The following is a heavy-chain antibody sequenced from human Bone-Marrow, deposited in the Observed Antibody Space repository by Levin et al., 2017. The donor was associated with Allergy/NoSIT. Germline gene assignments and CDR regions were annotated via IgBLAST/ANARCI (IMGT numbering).Heavy chain of an antibody. CDR2: VSFSGTS. CDR3: ARDSETSTWSWFDY. V-gene: IGHV4-31*11. D-gene: IGHD6-13*01. CDR1: GDSISSGEHY. Sequence: PSETLSLTCAVSGDSISSGEHYWSWIRKRPGKGLEWIGFVSFSGTSNHNPSLNSQVSISVDTSKNQFSLRLYSVTAADTAVYYCARDSETSTWSWFDYWGQGSQVTVSS. J-gene: IGHJ4*02.